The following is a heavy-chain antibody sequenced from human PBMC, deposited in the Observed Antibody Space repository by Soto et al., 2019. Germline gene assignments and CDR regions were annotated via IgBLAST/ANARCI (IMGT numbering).Heavy chain of an antibody. Sequence: EVQLLESGGGLVQPGGSLRLSCAASGFTFGSYAMTWVRQAPGKGLEWVSAISFGGGSTYYADSVKGRFTISRDNSKNTLNLQMTSLRAEDTAIYYCATDSFRSGIAVAGNYWGQGTLVTVSS. CDR2: ISFGGGST. V-gene: IGHV3-23*01. CDR3: ATDSFRSGIAVAGNY. J-gene: IGHJ4*02. D-gene: IGHD6-19*01. CDR1: GFTFGSYA.